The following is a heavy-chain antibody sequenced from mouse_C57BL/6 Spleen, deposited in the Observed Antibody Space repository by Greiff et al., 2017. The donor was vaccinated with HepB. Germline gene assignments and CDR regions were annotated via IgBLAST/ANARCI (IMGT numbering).Heavy chain of an antibody. CDR3: ARGDGSLDY. D-gene: IGHD1-1*01. J-gene: IGHJ2*01. Sequence: VQLQQPGAELVRPGSSVKLSCKASGYTFTSYWMHWVKQRPIQGLEWIGNIDPSDSETHYNQKFKDKATLTVDKSSSTAYMQLSSLTSEDAAVYYCARGDGSLDYWGQGTTLTVSS. V-gene: IGHV1-52*01. CDR1: GYTFTSYW. CDR2: IDPSDSET.